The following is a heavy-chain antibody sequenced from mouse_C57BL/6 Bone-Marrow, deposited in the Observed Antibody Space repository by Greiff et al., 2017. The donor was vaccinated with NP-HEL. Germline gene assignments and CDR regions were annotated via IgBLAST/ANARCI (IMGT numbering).Heavy chain of an antibody. CDR3: ARDRGQLMDY. CDR2: ISYDGSN. CDR1: GYSITSGYY. V-gene: IGHV3-6*01. Sequence: EVQLQESGPGLVKPSQSLSLTCSVTGYSITSGYYWNWIRQFPGNKLEWMGYISYDGSNNYNQSLKNRISITRDTSKNQFFLKLNSVTTEDTATYYCARDRGQLMDYWGQGTSVTVSS. D-gene: IGHD3-3*01. J-gene: IGHJ4*01.